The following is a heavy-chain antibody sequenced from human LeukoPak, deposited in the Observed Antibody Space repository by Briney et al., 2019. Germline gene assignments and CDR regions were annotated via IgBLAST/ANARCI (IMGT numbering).Heavy chain of an antibody. Sequence: GSSLRLSCAASGFTFSSYGMHWVRQAPGKGLEWVAVKWYDGSNKYYADSVKGRFTISRDNSKNTLYLQMNSLRAEDTAVYYCARDLCGGDCYSYYYYGMDVWGQGTTVTVSS. CDR2: KWYDGSNK. CDR3: ARDLCGGDCYSYYYYGMDV. CDR1: GFTFSSYG. V-gene: IGHV3-33*01. J-gene: IGHJ6*02. D-gene: IGHD2-21*02.